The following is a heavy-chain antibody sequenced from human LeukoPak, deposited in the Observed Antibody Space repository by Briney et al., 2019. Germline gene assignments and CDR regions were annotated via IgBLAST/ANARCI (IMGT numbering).Heavy chain of an antibody. J-gene: IGHJ4*02. CDR3: ARHIAYHANLDY. CDR2: SYSSEST. Sequence: PSETLSLTCTASGGSINHYYWRWIRQPPGKELEWIGYSYSSESTNYNPSLKCRVTISVDTSKNQFSLRLSSVAASDTAVYYCARHIAYHANLDYWGQGTLVTVSS. V-gene: IGHV4-59*08. CDR1: GGSINHYY. D-gene: IGHD2-21*01.